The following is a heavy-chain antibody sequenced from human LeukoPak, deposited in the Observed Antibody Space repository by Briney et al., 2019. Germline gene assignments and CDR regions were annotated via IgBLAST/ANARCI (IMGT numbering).Heavy chain of an antibody. J-gene: IGHJ3*02. D-gene: IGHD3-10*01. CDR1: GFTFGTHA. CDR2: MSGRGDTS. CDR3: AKDRAILWFGASRDAFDI. Sequence: PGGSLRLSCAASGFTFGTHAMTWVRQAPGKGLEWVSGMSGRGDTSYYADSVKGRFTISRDNSKNTLYLQMNSLRAEDTAVYYCAKDRAILWFGASRDAFDIWGQGTMVTVSS. V-gene: IGHV3-23*01.